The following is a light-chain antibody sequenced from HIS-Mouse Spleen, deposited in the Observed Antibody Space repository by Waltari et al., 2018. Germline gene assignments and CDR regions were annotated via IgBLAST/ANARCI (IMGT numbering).Light chain of an antibody. V-gene: IGLV6-57*02. CDR2: EDN. CDR3: QSYDSSNVV. CDR1: SCRLASNY. J-gene: IGLJ2*01. Sequence: NFMLTQPHSVSESPGKTVTISCTGSSCRLASNYVPWYQQRPGSAPTTVIYEDNQRPSGVPDRFSGSIDSSSNSASLTISGLKTEDEADYYCQSYDSSNVVFGGGTKLTVL.